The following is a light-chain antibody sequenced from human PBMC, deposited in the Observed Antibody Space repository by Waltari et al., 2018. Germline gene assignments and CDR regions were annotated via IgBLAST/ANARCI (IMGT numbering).Light chain of an antibody. CDR1: QGISNY. J-gene: IGKJ3*01. Sequence: DIQMTQSPSSLSASVGDRVTITCRASQGISNYLAWYQHRPGKAPKLLIYGASTLHSGVPSRFSGSGSGTDFTLTISSLQPEDVATYYCQNYNRAPPRITFGPGTKVDIK. CDR3: QNYNRAPPRIT. CDR2: GAS. V-gene: IGKV1-27*01.